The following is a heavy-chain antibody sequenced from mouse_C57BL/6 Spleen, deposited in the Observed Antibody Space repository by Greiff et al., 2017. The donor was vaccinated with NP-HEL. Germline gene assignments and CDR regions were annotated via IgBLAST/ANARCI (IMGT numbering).Heavy chain of an antibody. CDR3: AKITTVVATAD. CDR1: GYTFTSYG. Sequence: VQLQESGAELAKPGASVKLSCKASGYTFTSYGISWVKQRTGQGLEWIGEIYPRSGNTYYNEKFKGKATLTADKSSSTAYMELRSLTSEDSAVYYCAKITTVVATADWGQGTTLTVSS. D-gene: IGHD1-1*01. J-gene: IGHJ2*01. V-gene: IGHV1-81*01. CDR2: IYPRSGNT.